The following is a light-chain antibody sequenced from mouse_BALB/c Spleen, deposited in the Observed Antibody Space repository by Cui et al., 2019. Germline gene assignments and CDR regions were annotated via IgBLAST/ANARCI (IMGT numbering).Light chain of an antibody. CDR1: QSLLNSGNQKNY. J-gene: IGKJ5*01. CDR2: GAS. Sequence: DIVMTQSPSSRSVSAGEKVTMSCKSSQSLLNSGNQKNYLAWYQQKPGQPPKLLIYGASTRESGVPDRFTGSGSGTDFTLTISSVQAEDLAVYYCQNDHSYPLTFGAGTKLELK. CDR3: QNDHSYPLT. V-gene: IGKV8-28*01.